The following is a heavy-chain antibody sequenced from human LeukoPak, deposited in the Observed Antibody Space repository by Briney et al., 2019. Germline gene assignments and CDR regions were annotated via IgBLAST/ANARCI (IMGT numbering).Heavy chain of an antibody. V-gene: IGHV3-53*01. Sequence: GGSLRLSCAASGFTVSSNYMSWVRQAPGKGLEWVSVIYSGGSTYYEDALKGGFPISRDNSKNPLYLKMNSLRAEDTAVYYCAREGRRSSGPFDYWGQGTLVTVSS. D-gene: IGHD6-19*01. J-gene: IGHJ4*02. CDR3: AREGRRSSGPFDY. CDR1: GFTVSSNY. CDR2: IYSGGST.